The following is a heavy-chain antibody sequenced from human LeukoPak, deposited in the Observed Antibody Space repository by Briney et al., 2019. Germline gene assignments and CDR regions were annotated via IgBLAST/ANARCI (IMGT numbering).Heavy chain of an antibody. CDR2: FDPEDGET. CDR3: ATDVSYYGSGSGGFDP. D-gene: IGHD3-10*01. J-gene: IGHJ5*02. Sequence: GASVKVSCKVSGYTLTELSMHWVRQAPGKGLEWMGGFDPEDGETIYAQKFQGRVTMTEDTSTDTAYMELSSLRSEDTAVYYCATDVSYYGSGSGGFDPWGQGTLVTVSS. CDR1: GYTLTELS. V-gene: IGHV1-24*01.